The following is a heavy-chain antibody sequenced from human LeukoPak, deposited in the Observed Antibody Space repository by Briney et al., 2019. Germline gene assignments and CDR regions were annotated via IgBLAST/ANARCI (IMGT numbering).Heavy chain of an antibody. CDR3: AKDRDMASSSWFQH. V-gene: IGHV3-30*02. D-gene: IGHD6-6*01. CDR2: IRYDGSNE. J-gene: IGHJ1*01. CDR1: GFTFSSYG. Sequence: GGSLRLSCAASGFTFSSYGMHWVRQAPGKGLEWVAFIRYDGSNEYYADSVKGRFTISRDNSKNTLYLQVNSLRAEDTAVYYCAKDRDMASSSWFQHWGQGTLVTVSS.